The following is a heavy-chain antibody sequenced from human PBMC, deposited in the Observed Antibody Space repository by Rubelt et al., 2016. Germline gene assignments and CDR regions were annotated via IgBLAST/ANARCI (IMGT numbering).Heavy chain of an antibody. D-gene: IGHD3-16*01. CDR1: GYSFSSGYY. Sequence: QVQLQESGPGLVKPSETLSLTCTVSGYSFSSGYYWAWIRQSPGKGLEWIGSIYYSGSTYYNPSLKSRVTISVDTSKNQVSLKLGSVTAADTAVYYCASYRRFGRFDPWGQGTLVTVSS. CDR3: ASYRRFGRFDP. V-gene: IGHV4-38-2*02. J-gene: IGHJ5*02. CDR2: IYYSGST.